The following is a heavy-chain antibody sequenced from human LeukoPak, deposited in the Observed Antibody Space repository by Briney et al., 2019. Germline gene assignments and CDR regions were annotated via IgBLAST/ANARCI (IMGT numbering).Heavy chain of an antibody. D-gene: IGHD3-10*01. CDR2: ISSSSTYI. Sequence: GGSLRLSCAASGFTFSRNNMNWVRQAPGKGLEWVSSISSSSTYIYYADSGKGRFTISRENAKNSLYLQMNSLRADDTALYYCARDAGSGSYYIDYWGRGTLVTVSS. CDR1: GFTFSRNN. J-gene: IGHJ4*02. V-gene: IGHV3-21*01. CDR3: ARDAGSGSYYIDY.